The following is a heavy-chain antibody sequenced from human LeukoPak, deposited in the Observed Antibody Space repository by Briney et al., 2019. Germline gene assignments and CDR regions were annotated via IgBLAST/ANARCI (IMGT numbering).Heavy chain of an antibody. D-gene: IGHD4-17*01. CDR2: INPNSGGT. V-gene: IGHV1-2*02. CDR1: GYTFTGYY. Sequence: ASVKVSCKTSGYTFTGYYIHWVRQASGQGLEWMGWINPNSGGTHYAQKFQGRVTMTRDTSISTAYMELTSLRSDDTAVYYCATLTGTTHYDYWGQGTLVTVSS. CDR3: ATLTGTTHYDY. J-gene: IGHJ4*02.